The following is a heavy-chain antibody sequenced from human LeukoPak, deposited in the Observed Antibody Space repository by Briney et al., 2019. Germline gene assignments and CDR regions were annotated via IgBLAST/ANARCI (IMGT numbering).Heavy chain of an antibody. J-gene: IGHJ4*02. Sequence: PGGSLRLSXXASGXXFSIYWMSWVRQAPGKGLEWVANIKQDGSEKYYVDSVKGRFTISRDSAKNSLYLQMNSLRAEDTALYYCARDLGPLDYWGQGTLVTVSS. CDR1: GXXFSIYW. CDR3: ARDLGPLDY. V-gene: IGHV3-7*01. CDR2: IKQDGSEK. D-gene: IGHD7-27*01.